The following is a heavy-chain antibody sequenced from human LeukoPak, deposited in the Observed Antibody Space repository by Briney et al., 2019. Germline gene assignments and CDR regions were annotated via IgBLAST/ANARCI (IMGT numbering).Heavy chain of an antibody. CDR1: GGSNSSYY. V-gene: IGHV4-59*01. Sequence: SETLSLTCTVSGGSNSSYYWSWIRQPPGKGLEWIGYIYYSGSTNYNPSLKSRVTISVDTSKNQFSLKLSSVAAADTAVYYCAGDSSSSYWGQGTLDTVSS. CDR2: IYYSGST. J-gene: IGHJ4*02. D-gene: IGHD6-13*01. CDR3: AGDSSSSY.